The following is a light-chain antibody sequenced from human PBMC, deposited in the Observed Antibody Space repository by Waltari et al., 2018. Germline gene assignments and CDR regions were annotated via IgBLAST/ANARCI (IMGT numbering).Light chain of an antibody. Sequence: QSVLTQPPSASGTPGQRVPISCSGSSSHIGSNTVNWYQQLPGAAPKLLIYSNKHRPSGVPDRFSGSKSGTSASLAIDGLQSEDEADYYCAPWDDSLNGWVFGGGTKLTVL. CDR3: APWDDSLNGWV. CDR2: SNK. CDR1: SSHIGSNT. J-gene: IGLJ3*02. V-gene: IGLV1-44*01.